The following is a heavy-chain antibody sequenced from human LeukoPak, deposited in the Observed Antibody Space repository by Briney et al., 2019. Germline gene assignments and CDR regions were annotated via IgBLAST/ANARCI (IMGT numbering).Heavy chain of an antibody. CDR1: GFTFSSYA. CDR2: ISYDGSIK. J-gene: IGHJ3*02. D-gene: IGHD2-21*01. CDR3: ARRDFYGGDPLVAFDI. V-gene: IGHV3-30-3*01. Sequence: GGSLGLSCAASGFTFSSYAMHWVSQAPGRGLEWMAIISYDGSIKLCADSVKGRFTISRDNSKNTLYLQMNSLRAEDTAVYYCARRDFYGGDPLVAFDIWGQGTMVTVSS.